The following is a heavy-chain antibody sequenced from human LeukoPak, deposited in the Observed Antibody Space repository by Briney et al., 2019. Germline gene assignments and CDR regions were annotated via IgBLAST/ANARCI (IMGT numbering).Heavy chain of an antibody. V-gene: IGHV3-53*01. D-gene: IGHD6-19*01. Sequence: PGGSLRLSCAASGFTVSSNYMSWVRQAPGKGLEWVSVIYSGGSTYYADSVKGRFTISRDNSKNTLYLQMNSLRAEDTAVYYYARDLYSSGWYRYFDYWGQGTLVTVSS. CDR1: GFTVSSNY. CDR3: ARDLYSSGWYRYFDY. J-gene: IGHJ4*02. CDR2: IYSGGST.